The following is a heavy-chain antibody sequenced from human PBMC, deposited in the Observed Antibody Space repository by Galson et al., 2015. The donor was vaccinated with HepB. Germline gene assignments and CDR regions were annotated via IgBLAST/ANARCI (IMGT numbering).Heavy chain of an antibody. D-gene: IGHD4-23*01. J-gene: IGHJ4*02. CDR1: GFTFSNYN. Sequence: SLRLSCAAPGFTFSNYNMSWVRQAPGKGLEWVSYISSLSSTIYYGDSVRGRFTISRDNVKNSLYLQMNSLRAEDTAVYYCVMAYGGNRYFDYWGQGTLVTVSS. V-gene: IGHV3-48*01. CDR2: ISSLSSTI. CDR3: VMAYGGNRYFDY.